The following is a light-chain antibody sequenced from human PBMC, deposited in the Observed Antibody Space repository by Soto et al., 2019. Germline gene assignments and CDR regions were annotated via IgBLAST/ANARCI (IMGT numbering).Light chain of an antibody. CDR2: EVS. CDR3: MQDIDIPWT. Sequence: ILMTQTPLSLSIIPGQTASISCDSSQSLLHSDGKTYFYWYQQKAGQAPQPLIYEVSNRFSGVPERLSGSGSRTDFTLKISRVEADDVGIDYGMQDIDIPWTFGQGTKVDIK. J-gene: IGKJ1*01. V-gene: IGKV2-29*03. CDR1: QSLLHSDGKTY.